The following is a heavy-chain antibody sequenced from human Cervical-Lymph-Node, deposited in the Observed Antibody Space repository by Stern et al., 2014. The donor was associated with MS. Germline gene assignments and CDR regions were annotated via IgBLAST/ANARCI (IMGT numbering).Heavy chain of an antibody. CDR1: GFTFDDYA. D-gene: IGHD2-15*01. J-gene: IGHJ4*02. Sequence: EVQLVESGGGLVQPGRTLRLSCAASGFTFDDYAMHWVRQAPGKGLEWVSGISWNSGTIDYADSVKGRFTISRDNAKNSLYLQMNSLRAEDTAVYYCARDLLWVAAISLDYWGQGTLVTVSS. CDR2: ISWNSGTI. V-gene: IGHV3-9*01. CDR3: ARDLLWVAAISLDY.